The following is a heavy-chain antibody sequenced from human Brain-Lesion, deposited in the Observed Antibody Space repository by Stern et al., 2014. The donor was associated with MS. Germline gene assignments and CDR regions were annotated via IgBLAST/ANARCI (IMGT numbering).Heavy chain of an antibody. D-gene: IGHD5-18*01. Sequence: MQLVQSGGGLVKPGGSLRLSCAASGFTFSSYTMNWVRQAPGKGLEWVSSINRGSDYIYYADSVKGRFTNSRDNAKNSLYLQMNSLRAEDTALYYCARVETPLADFYYYYGMDVWGQGTTVTVSS. J-gene: IGHJ6*02. CDR1: GFTFSSYT. V-gene: IGHV3-21*01. CDR2: INRGSDYI. CDR3: ARVETPLADFYYYYGMDV.